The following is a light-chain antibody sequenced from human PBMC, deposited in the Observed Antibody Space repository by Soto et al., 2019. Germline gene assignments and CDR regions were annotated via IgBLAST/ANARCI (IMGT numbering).Light chain of an antibody. CDR2: DVS. CDR3: QQYNVVPPT. CDR1: QAISTY. V-gene: IGKV1-33*01. Sequence: DIQMTQSPSSLSASVGDRVTITCRASQAISTYLNWFHQKPGKAPKLLIYDVSNLEKGVPSRFTGSGSGTDFTLTINSLQTDEIATYYCQQYNVVPPTFGQGTRLEI. J-gene: IGKJ2*01.